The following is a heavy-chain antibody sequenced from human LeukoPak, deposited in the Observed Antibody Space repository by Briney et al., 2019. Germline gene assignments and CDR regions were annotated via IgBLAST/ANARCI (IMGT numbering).Heavy chain of an antibody. CDR1: GFTFSTYG. V-gene: IGHV3-33*01. CDR3: ARTGGGGSIAARLHYYYMDV. D-gene: IGHD6-6*01. CDR2: IWYDGSNK. J-gene: IGHJ6*03. Sequence: PGGSLRLSCVASGFTFSTYGMHWVRQAPGKGLEWVAVIWYDGSNKDYGDSVKGRFTISRDNPKNTLYLQMNSLRAEDTAVYYCARTGGGGSIAARLHYYYMDVWGKGTTVTVSS.